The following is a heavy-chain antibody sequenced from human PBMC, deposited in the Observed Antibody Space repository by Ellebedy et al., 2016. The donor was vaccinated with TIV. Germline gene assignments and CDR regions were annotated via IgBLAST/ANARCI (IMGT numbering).Heavy chain of an antibody. CDR2: INWNGGST. J-gene: IGHJ3*02. CDR3: ARWDFDSFNAFDI. D-gene: IGHD3-9*01. CDR1: GFTFDDYG. V-gene: IGHV3-20*04. Sequence: GESLKISCAASGFTFDDYGMSWVRQAPGKGLEWVSGINWNGGSTGYADSVKGRFTISRDNAKNSLYLEMNSLRAEDTAVYYCARWDFDSFNAFDIWGQGTMVTVSS.